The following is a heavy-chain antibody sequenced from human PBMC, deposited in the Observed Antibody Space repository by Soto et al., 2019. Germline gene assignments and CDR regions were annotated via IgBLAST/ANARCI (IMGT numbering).Heavy chain of an antibody. CDR2: ISWNSGGI. Sequence: EVQLVESGGNLVQPGRSLRLSCAASGFTFDDYAMHWVRQTPGKGLERVAGISWNSGGIGYAESVKGRFTMSRDNAKNSLYLQMNRLRGEDTALYYCAKDRDQVLSRYYYGMAVWGQGTTVTVSS. CDR3: AKDRDQVLSRYYYGMAV. CDR1: GFTFDDYA. D-gene: IGHD2-2*01. V-gene: IGHV3-9*01. J-gene: IGHJ6*02.